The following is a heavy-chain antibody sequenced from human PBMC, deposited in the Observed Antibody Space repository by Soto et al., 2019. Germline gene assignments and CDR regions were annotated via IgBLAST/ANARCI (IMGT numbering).Heavy chain of an antibody. Sequence: QVQLQQSGPGLVKPSQTLSLTCTVSGDSISSDYYHWTWIRQSPGKGLEWIGYIHHSGSILYNPSLKRRVTISVDTSKNQFALHLTSVTAADTAVYFCAREDDGGDRLDVWGQGTTVTVSS. D-gene: IGHD2-21*02. J-gene: IGHJ6*02. CDR2: IHHSGSI. V-gene: IGHV4-30-4*08. CDR3: AREDDGGDRLDV. CDR1: GDSISSDYYH.